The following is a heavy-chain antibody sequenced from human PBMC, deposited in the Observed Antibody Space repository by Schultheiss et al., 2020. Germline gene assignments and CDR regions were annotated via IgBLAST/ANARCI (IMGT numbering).Heavy chain of an antibody. Sequence: GGSLRLSCAASGFTFSSYWMHWVRQTPGKGLMWVSGISWNSGSIGYADSVKGRFTISRDNAKNSLYLQMNSLRAEDTALYYCAKGVQVGAFDYWGQGTLVTVSS. CDR2: ISWNSGSI. J-gene: IGHJ4*02. V-gene: IGHV3-9*01. CDR1: GFTFSSYW. CDR3: AKGVQVGAFDY. D-gene: IGHD1-26*01.